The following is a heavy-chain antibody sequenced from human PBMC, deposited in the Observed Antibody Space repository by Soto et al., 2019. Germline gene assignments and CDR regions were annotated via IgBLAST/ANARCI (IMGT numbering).Heavy chain of an antibody. Sequence: PGESLKISCKISGYSFTNFWIGWVRQTPGKGLEWMGIIYPGDSDTRYSPSFQGQVTISADKSINTAYLQWSSLKASDTAMYYCARCTPRGSAFDIWGQGTMVTVSS. D-gene: IGHD3-16*01. V-gene: IGHV5-51*01. CDR1: GYSFTNFW. CDR2: IYPGDSDT. J-gene: IGHJ3*02. CDR3: ARCTPRGSAFDI.